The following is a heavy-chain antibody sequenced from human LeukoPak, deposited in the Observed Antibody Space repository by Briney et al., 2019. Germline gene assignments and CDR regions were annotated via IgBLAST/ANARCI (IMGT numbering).Heavy chain of an antibody. Sequence: SETLSLTCTVSGGSISSSSYYWGWIRQPPGKGLEWIGSIYYSGSTYYNPSLKSRVTISVDTSKNQFSLKLSSVTAADTAVYYCARDPEGYYDILTGSSDRFDPWGQGTLVTVSS. V-gene: IGHV4-39*02. CDR3: ARDPEGYYDILTGSSDRFDP. J-gene: IGHJ5*02. CDR1: GGSISSSSYY. CDR2: IYYSGST. D-gene: IGHD3-9*01.